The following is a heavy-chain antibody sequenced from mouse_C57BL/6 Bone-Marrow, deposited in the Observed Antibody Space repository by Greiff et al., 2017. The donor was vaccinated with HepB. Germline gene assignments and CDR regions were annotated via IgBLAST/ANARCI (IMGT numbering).Heavy chain of an antibody. V-gene: IGHV1-81*01. CDR2: IYPRSGNT. J-gene: IGHJ3*01. CDR3: ARDSSSPFAY. D-gene: IGHD1-1*01. CDR1: GYTFTSYG. Sequence: VQWVESGAELARPGASVKLSCKASGYTFTSYGISWVKQRTGQGLEWIGEIYPRSGNTYYNEKFKGKATLTADKSSSTAYMELRSLTSEDSAVYFCARDSSSPFAYWGQGSLVTVSA.